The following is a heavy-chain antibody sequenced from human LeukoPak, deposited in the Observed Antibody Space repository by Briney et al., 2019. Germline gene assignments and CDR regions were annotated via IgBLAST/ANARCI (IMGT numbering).Heavy chain of an antibody. V-gene: IGHV6-1*01. CDR2: TYYRSKLYN. D-gene: IGHD3-9*01. CDR1: GDSVSSNSAA. CDR3: ARTRLIRYLFDY. Sequence: SQTLSLTCAISGDSVSSNSAAWNWIRQAPSRGLEWLGRTYYRSKLYNDYAVSVKSLITINPDTSKNQFSLQLNSVTPEDTPVYYCARTRLIRYLFDYWGQGTLVTVSS. J-gene: IGHJ4*02.